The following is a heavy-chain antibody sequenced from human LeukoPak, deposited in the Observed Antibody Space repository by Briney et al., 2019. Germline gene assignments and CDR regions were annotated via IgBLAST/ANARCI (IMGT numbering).Heavy chain of an antibody. J-gene: IGHJ5*02. Sequence: GGSLRLSCAASGFTFDDYAMHWVRQAPGKGLEWVSVISWDGGYTYYADSVKGRFTISRDNSKNSLYLQMNSLRTEDTALYYCAKGTVRQNNWFDPWGQGTLVTVSS. CDR2: ISWDGGYT. CDR3: AKGTVRQNNWFDP. CDR1: GFTFDDYA. D-gene: IGHD3-10*01. V-gene: IGHV3-43D*03.